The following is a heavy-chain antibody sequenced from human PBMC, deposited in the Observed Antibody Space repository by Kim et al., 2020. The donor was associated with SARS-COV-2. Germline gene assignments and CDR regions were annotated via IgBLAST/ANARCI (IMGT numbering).Heavy chain of an antibody. CDR3: VSGSVIPDY. D-gene: IGHD5-12*01. CDR2: ITGSGDNT. Sequence: GGSLRLSCAASGFTFSDHAISWVRRAPGKGLELVSSITGSGDNTYYTDSVRGRVTLSRDNSKNMVDLQMSILRAEDTALYYCVSGSVIPDYWGQGTLVTV. J-gene: IGHJ4*02. CDR1: GFTFSDHA. V-gene: IGHV3-23*01.